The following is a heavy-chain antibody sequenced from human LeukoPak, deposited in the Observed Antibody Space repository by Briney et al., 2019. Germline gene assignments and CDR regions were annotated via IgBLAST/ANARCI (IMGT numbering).Heavy chain of an antibody. CDR1: GGSFSGYY. V-gene: IGHV4-34*01. CDR2: INHSGST. D-gene: IGHD2-21*01. J-gene: IGHJ3*02. Sequence: SETLSLTCAVYGGSFSGYYWSWIRQPPGKGLEWIGEINHSGSTNYNPSLKSRVTISVDTSKNQFSLKLSSVTAADTAVYYCARAPYSLDAFDIWGRGTMVTVSS. CDR3: ARAPYSLDAFDI.